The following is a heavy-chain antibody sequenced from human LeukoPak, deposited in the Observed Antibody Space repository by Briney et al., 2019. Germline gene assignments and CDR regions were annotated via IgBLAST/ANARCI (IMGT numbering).Heavy chain of an antibody. V-gene: IGHV3-23*01. Sequence: GGSLRLSCAASGFTFNNYAMSWVRQAPGKGLEWVSGISGSGGTTYYADSVTGRFTISRDTSKNTLYLQMNSLRAEDTAVYHCARYSSGWSIDYWGQGSLVTVSS. CDR3: ARYSSGWSIDY. D-gene: IGHD6-19*01. CDR2: ISGSGGTT. J-gene: IGHJ4*02. CDR1: GFTFNNYA.